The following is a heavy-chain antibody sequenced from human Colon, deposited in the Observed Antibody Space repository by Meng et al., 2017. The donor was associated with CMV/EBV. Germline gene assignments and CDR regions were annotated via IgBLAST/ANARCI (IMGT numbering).Heavy chain of an antibody. CDR3: ARDSGCGHFDY. V-gene: IGHV4-31*03. J-gene: IGHJ4*02. D-gene: IGHD5-12*01. CDR2: MYYTGST. CDR1: NGSITSGGYY. Sequence: FTVSNGSITSGGYYWGWSRHVPGKSLESIGYMYYTGSTFYSPSLKSRTTISVSTSENQFSLKLTSMAAADTAVYYCARDSGCGHFDYWGQGVLVTVSS.